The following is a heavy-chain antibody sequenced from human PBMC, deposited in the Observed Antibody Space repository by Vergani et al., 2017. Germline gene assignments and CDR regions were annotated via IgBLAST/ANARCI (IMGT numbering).Heavy chain of an antibody. D-gene: IGHD3-10*01. Sequence: QVQLLESGPGLLKPAETLSLTCSVSGYSITSGYYGGWIRQPPGRGLEWIGSIYHTGSAYYNPSLKSRVTVSVDTSMNQVSLKLNSVTAADTAVYYCVRTVALWFGESKDGGWFDPWGQGTLVTVTP. V-gene: IGHV4-38-2*01. CDR1: GYSITSGYY. CDR3: VRTVALWFGESKDGGWFDP. J-gene: IGHJ5*02. CDR2: IYHTGSA.